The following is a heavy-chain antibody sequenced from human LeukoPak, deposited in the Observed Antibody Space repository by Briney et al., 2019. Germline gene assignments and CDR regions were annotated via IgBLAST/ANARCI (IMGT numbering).Heavy chain of an antibody. V-gene: IGHV2-5*02. D-gene: IGHD3-22*01. CDR2: IYWDDDK. CDR3: AHWDAMLVKNYFDY. Sequence: SGPTLVKPTQTLTLTCTFSGFSLSTSGVGVGWIRQPPGKALEWLALIYWDDDKRYSPSLKSRLTITKDTSKNQVVLTMTNMDPVDTATYYCAHWDAMLVKNYFDYWGQGTLVTVSS. CDR1: GFSLSTSGVG. J-gene: IGHJ4*02.